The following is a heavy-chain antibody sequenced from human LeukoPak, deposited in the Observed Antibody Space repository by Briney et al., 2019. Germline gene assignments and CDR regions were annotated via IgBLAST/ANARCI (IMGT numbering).Heavy chain of an antibody. CDR1: GDTFSNYA. CDR2: IIPMFNTS. CDR3: AREPDYYGSSGYNDY. D-gene: IGHD3-22*01. Sequence: SVKVSCKASGDTFSNYAIIWVRQAPGQGLEWMGGIIPMFNTSNYAQKFQGRVTITADESTSTAYMELSSLRSEDTAVYYCAREPDYYGSSGYNDYWGQGTLVTVSS. J-gene: IGHJ4*02. V-gene: IGHV1-69*01.